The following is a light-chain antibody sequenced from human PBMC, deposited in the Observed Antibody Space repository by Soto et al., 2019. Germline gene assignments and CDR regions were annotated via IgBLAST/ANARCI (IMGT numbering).Light chain of an antibody. CDR1: QDIRSN. CDR3: LQDYNYPLT. V-gene: IGKV1-6*01. Sequence: IQMTQSPSSLSASVGDRVTITCRASQDIRSNLDWYQQKPGKAPKLLIYDVSNLQSGVPSRFSGSGSGTDFTLTISSLQPEDFATYYCLQDYNYPLTFGGGTKVDIK. J-gene: IGKJ4*01. CDR2: DVS.